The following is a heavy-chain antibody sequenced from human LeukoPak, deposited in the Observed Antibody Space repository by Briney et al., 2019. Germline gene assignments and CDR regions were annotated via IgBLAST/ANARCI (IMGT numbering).Heavy chain of an antibody. CDR1: GFTFSVSV. D-gene: IGHD2-15*01. CDR3: ARDCPPIVVVVAAFTCYYGMDV. J-gene: IGHJ6*02. CDR2: IKEDGSAE. Sequence: GGSLRLSCAASGFTFSVSVMIWVRQAPGKGLEWVANIKEDGSAEFYVNSVKGRFTLSRDNAKNSLYLQMNSLRAEDTAVYYCARDCPPIVVVVAAFTCYYGMDVWGQGTTVTVSS. V-gene: IGHV3-7*01.